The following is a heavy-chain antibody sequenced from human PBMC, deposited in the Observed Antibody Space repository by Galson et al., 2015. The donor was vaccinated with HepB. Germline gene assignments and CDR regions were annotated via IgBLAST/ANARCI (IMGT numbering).Heavy chain of an antibody. D-gene: IGHD3-22*01. CDR1: GFSVSSNY. CDR3: ARGGFYDGSGEYHGAFNI. CDR2: IYDGGST. J-gene: IGHJ3*02. V-gene: IGHV3-53*04. Sequence: SLRLSCAASGFSVSSNYMSWVRQAPGKGLEWVSVIYDGGSTYYADSVQGRFTISRHNSKNTLYLQMNSLRAEDTAVYYCARGGFYDGSGEYHGAFNIWGQGTVVTVSS.